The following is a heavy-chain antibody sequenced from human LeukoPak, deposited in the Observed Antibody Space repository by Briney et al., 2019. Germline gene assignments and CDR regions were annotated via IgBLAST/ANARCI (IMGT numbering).Heavy chain of an antibody. CDR3: AKGSAYYYDSSGYYNYYFDY. J-gene: IGHJ4*02. Sequence: GGSLRLSCAASGFTFSSYAMSWVRQAPGKGLEWVSAISGSGGSTYYADSVKGRFTISRDNSKNTLYLQMNSLRAEDTAVYYCAKGSAYYYDSSGYYNYYFDYWGQGTLVTVSS. CDR1: GFTFSSYA. V-gene: IGHV3-23*01. D-gene: IGHD3-22*01. CDR2: ISGSGGST.